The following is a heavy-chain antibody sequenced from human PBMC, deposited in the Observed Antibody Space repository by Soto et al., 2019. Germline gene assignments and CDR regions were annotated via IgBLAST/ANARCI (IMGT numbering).Heavy chain of an antibody. Sequence: SVKVSCKASGGTFSSYAISWVRQAPGQGLEWMGGIIPIFGTANYAQEFQGRVTITADESTSTAYMELSSLRSEDTAVYYCAAYLYYDILTGYPPDYWGQGTLVTVSS. D-gene: IGHD3-9*01. V-gene: IGHV1-69*13. CDR3: AAYLYYDILTGYPPDY. J-gene: IGHJ4*02. CDR1: GGTFSSYA. CDR2: IIPIFGTA.